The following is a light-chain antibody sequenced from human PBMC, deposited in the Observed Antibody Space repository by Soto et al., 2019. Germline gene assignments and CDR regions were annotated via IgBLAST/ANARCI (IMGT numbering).Light chain of an antibody. CDR1: QSISNY. CDR3: QQSYSTPRT. Sequence: DIQMTQSPSSLSASVGDRVTITCRASQSISNYLNWYQQKPGKAPKILMFAASSLQSGVPTRFSGGGSGTAFNLTLSSLQPEDFSTYYCQQSYSTPRTFGQGTKVEIK. V-gene: IGKV1-39*01. CDR2: AAS. J-gene: IGKJ1*01.